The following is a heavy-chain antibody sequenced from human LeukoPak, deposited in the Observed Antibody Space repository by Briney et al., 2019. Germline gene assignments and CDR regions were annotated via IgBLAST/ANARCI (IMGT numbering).Heavy chain of an antibody. J-gene: IGHJ4*02. D-gene: IGHD3-10*01. CDR2: ISGSGGST. V-gene: IGHV3-23*01. Sequence: GGSLRLSCAASGFTFSSYAMSWVRQAPGKGLEWVSAISGSGGSTYYADSVKGRFTISRDNSKNTLYLQMNSLRAEDTAVYYCAKHLAYGSGSYEGYFDYWGQGTLVTVSS. CDR3: AKHLAYGSGSYEGYFDY. CDR1: GFTFSSYA.